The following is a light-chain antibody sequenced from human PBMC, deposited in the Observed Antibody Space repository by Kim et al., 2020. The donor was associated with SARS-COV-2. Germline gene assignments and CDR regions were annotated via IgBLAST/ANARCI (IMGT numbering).Light chain of an antibody. V-gene: IGKV2-40*01. Sequence: DIVMTQTPLSLPVTPGEPASISCRSSQSLLDSDDGNTYLDWYLQKPGQSPQLLIYTLSYPASGVPDRFSGSGSGTDFTLKISRVEAEDVGVYYCMQRIEFPWTFGQGTKVDIK. J-gene: IGKJ1*01. CDR1: QSLLDSDDGNTY. CDR3: MQRIEFPWT. CDR2: TLS.